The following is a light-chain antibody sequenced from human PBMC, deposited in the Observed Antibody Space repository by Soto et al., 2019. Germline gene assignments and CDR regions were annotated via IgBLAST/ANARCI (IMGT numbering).Light chain of an antibody. CDR2: GAS. CDR3: QQYNNWPPRT. Sequence: EIVMTQSPATLSVSPGERATHSCRASQSVSSNLAWYQQKPGQAPRLLIYGASTRATGIPVRFSGSGSGTEFTLTISSLQSEDFAVYYCQQYNNWPPRTFGQGTKLEIK. J-gene: IGKJ2*01. CDR1: QSVSSN. V-gene: IGKV3-15*01.